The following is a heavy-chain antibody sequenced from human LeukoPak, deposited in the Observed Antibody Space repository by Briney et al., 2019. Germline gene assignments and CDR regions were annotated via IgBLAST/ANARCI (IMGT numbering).Heavy chain of an antibody. J-gene: IGHJ4*02. CDR2: INHSGST. Sequence: SETLSLTCAVYGGSFSGYYWSWIRQPPGKGLEWIGEINHSGSTNYDPSLKSRVTISVDTSKNQFSLKLSSVTAADTAVYYCARGGFRDTHFDYWGQGTLVTVSS. CDR1: GGSFSGYY. CDR3: ARGGFRDTHFDY. V-gene: IGHV4-34*01. D-gene: IGHD3-10*01.